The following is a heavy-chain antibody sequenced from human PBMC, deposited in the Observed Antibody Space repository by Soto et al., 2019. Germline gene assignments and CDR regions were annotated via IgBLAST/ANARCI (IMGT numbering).Heavy chain of an antibody. J-gene: IGHJ6*03. D-gene: IGHD4-4*01. CDR1: GYTFNRYG. V-gene: IGHV1-18*01. CDR3: AREGSNYNYYSYYMDV. Sequence: ASVKVSCKASGYTFNRYGISWVRQAPGQGLEWMGWISADKGNTNYAQKFQGRVTMTTDTSTSTAYMELWSLRSDDTAVYYCAREGSNYNYYSYYMDVWGKGTTVTVSS. CDR2: ISADKGNT.